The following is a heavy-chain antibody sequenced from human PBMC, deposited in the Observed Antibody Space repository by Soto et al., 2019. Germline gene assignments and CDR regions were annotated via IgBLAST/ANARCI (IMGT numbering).Heavy chain of an antibody. V-gene: IGHV1-8*01. CDR2: MNPNSGNT. CDR1: GYTFTSYE. D-gene: IGHD7-27*01. Sequence: ASVKVSCKASGYTFTSYEINWVRQATGQGLEWMGWMNPNSGNTGYAQKFQGRVTMTRNTSISTAYMELSSLRSEDTAVYYCARAETGAEAFDIWGQGTMVTVSS. J-gene: IGHJ3*02. CDR3: ARAETGAEAFDI.